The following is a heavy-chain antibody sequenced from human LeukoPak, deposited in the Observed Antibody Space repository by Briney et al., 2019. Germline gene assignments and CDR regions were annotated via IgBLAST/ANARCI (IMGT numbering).Heavy chain of an antibody. CDR1: GGSISSSSYY. V-gene: IGHV4-39*07. D-gene: IGHD3-3*01. CDR2: IYYSGST. Sequence: SETLSLTCTVSGGSISSSSYYWGWIRQPPGKGLEWIGSIYYSGSTYYNPSLKSRVTISVDTSKNQFSLKLSSVTAADTAVYYCASVKAAISSYYDFWSGYYTDYYYYMDVWGKGTTVTVSS. J-gene: IGHJ6*03. CDR3: ASVKAAISSYYDFWSGYYTDYYYYMDV.